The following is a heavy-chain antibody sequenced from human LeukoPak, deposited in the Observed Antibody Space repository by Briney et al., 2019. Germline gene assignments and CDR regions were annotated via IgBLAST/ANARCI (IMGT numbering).Heavy chain of an antibody. CDR1: GFTFSSHA. CDR2: ISRSGGNT. CDR3: AKDWPVSGDHYSPFDY. V-gene: IGHV3-23*01. J-gene: IGHJ4*02. Sequence: GGSLRLSCAASGFTFSSHAMSWVCQAPGKGLEWVAAISRSGGNTYYGDSVRGRFTISRDSSKNTLHLQMDSLRAEDTAVYYCAKDWPVSGDHYSPFDYWGQGTLVTVSS. D-gene: IGHD4-11*01.